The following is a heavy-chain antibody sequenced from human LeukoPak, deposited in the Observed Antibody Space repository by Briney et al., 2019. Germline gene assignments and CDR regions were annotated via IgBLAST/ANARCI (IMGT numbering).Heavy chain of an antibody. D-gene: IGHD2-21*01. CDR1: GGSISSYY. J-gene: IGHJ6*03. CDR2: IYYSGST. V-gene: IGHV4-59*08. CDR3: ARVRPRTPVVVSPGYYYYNCMNL. Sequence: SETLSLTCTVSGGSISSYYWSWIRPPPAKGLEWIGYIYYSGSTNYNHSLKRRVSISVDPSMNQFFLKLRDMTTAHTAVYYCARVRPRTPVVVSPGYYYYNCMNLWGRGTTVTVSS.